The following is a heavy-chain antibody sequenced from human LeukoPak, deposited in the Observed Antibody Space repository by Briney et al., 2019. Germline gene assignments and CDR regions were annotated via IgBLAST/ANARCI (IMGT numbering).Heavy chain of an antibody. J-gene: IGHJ6*03. CDR2: INHSGST. CDR3: ARTDFWSGYPYAGYYYMDV. V-gene: IGHV4-34*01. D-gene: IGHD3-3*01. Sequence: PSETLSLTCAAYGETFSGYYWSWIRQPPGKGLEWIGVINHSGSTNYNPSLKSRVTISVDTSKNQFSLKLSSVTAADTAVYYCARTDFWSGYPYAGYYYMDVWGKGTTVTVSS. CDR1: GETFSGYY.